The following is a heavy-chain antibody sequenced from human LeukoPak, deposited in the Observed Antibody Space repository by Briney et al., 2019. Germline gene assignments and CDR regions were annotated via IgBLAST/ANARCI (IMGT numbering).Heavy chain of an antibody. Sequence: SETLSLTCTVSGSSISSYHWSWIRQPAGKGLEWIGHIFASGSTNYNPSLKSRATISVDKSKNQFSLKLSSVTAADTAVYYCARLGSSSGYYYYYMDVWGKGTTVTVSS. V-gene: IGHV4-4*07. CDR3: ARLGSSSGYYYYYMDV. J-gene: IGHJ6*03. D-gene: IGHD6-6*01. CDR1: GSSISSYH. CDR2: IFASGST.